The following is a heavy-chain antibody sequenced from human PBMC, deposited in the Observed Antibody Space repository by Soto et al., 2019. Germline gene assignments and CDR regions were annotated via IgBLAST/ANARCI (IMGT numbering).Heavy chain of an antibody. Sequence: GASVKVSCKASGGTFSSYTISWVRQAPGQGLEWMGRIIPILGIANYAQKFQGRVTITADKSTSTAYMELSSLRSEDTAVYYCASGYCCGGSCYYQYYFDDWGQGTLVPVSS. CDR1: GGTFSSYT. D-gene: IGHD2-15*01. V-gene: IGHV1-69*02. CDR2: IIPILGIA. J-gene: IGHJ4*02. CDR3: ASGYCCGGSCYYQYYFDD.